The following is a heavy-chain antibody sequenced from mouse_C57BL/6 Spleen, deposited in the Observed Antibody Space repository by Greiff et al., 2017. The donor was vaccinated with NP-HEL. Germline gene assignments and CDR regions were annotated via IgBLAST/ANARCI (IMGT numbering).Heavy chain of an antibody. CDR2: IYPSDSET. V-gene: IGHV1-61*01. CDR3: ARLGSNYGFDY. J-gene: IGHJ2*01. CDR1: GYTFTSYW. D-gene: IGHD2-5*01. Sequence: QVQLQQPGAELVRPGSSVKLSCKASGYTFTSYWMDWVKQRPGQGLEWIGNIYPSDSETHYNQKFKDKATLTVDKSSSTAYMQLSSLTSEDSAVYYCARLGSNYGFDYWGQGTTLTVSS.